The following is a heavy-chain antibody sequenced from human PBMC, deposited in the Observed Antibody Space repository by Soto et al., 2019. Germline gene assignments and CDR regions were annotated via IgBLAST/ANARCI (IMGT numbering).Heavy chain of an antibody. Sequence: SETLSLTCAVSSGSISSSNWWSWVRQPPGKGLEWIGEIYHSGSTNYNPSLKSRVTISVDKSKNQFSLKLSSVTAADTAVYYCARRGGLYRGVHWFDPWGQGTLVTVSS. CDR1: SGSISSSNW. CDR2: IYHSGST. D-gene: IGHD1-1*01. V-gene: IGHV4-4*02. J-gene: IGHJ5*02. CDR3: ARRGGLYRGVHWFDP.